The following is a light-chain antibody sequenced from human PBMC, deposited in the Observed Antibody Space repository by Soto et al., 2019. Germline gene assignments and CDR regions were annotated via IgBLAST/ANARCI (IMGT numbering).Light chain of an antibody. CDR3: QQYYSAPLT. CDR1: QGISTW. V-gene: IGKV1-12*01. CDR2: AAS. Sequence: DIQMTQSPSSVSASVGDRVTITCRASQGISTWVAWYQQKPGKAPKLLIYAASSLQSGVPSRFSGSASGTDFTLSISSLQAEDVAVYYCQQYYSAPLTFGGGTKVEIK. J-gene: IGKJ4*01.